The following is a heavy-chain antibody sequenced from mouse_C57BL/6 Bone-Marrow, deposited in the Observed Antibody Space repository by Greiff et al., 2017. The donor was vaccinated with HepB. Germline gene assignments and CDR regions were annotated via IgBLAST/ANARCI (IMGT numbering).Heavy chain of an antibody. D-gene: IGHD2-3*01. J-gene: IGHJ4*01. CDR1: GFTFSSYG. CDR3: ARIYDGLNYAMDY. Sequence: EVQVVESGGDLVKPGGSLKLSCAASGFTFSSYGMSWVRQTPDKRLEWVATISSGGSYTYYPDSVKGRFTISRDNAKKTLYLQMSSLKSEDTAMYYCARIYDGLNYAMDYWGQGTSVTVSS. CDR2: ISSGGSYT. V-gene: IGHV5-6*01.